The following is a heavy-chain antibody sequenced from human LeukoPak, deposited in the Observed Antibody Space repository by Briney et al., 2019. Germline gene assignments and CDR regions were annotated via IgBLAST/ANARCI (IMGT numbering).Heavy chain of an antibody. CDR1: GYTFTSYG. Sequence: ASAKVSCKASGYTFTSYGISWVRQAPGQGLEWMGWISAYNGKTNYAQKLQGRVTMTTDTSTSTAYMELRSLRSDDTAVYYCTRDRIQLLSGDYWGQGTLVTVSS. CDR2: ISAYNGKT. V-gene: IGHV1-18*01. J-gene: IGHJ4*02. D-gene: IGHD5-18*01. CDR3: TRDRIQLLSGDY.